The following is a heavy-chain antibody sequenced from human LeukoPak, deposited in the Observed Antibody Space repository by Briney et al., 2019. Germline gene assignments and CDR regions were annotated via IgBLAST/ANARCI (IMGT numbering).Heavy chain of an antibody. CDR2: IGGSGGTT. CDR1: GFTFSSYA. J-gene: IGHJ4*02. Sequence: GGSLRLSCTASGFTFSSYAMSWVRQAPGKGLEWVSTIGGSGGTTYYADSVKGRFTISGDNSKNTLYLQMNTLRAEDTAVYYCAKVTSFWGQGALVTVSS. V-gene: IGHV3-23*01. D-gene: IGHD1/OR15-1a*01. CDR3: AKVTSF.